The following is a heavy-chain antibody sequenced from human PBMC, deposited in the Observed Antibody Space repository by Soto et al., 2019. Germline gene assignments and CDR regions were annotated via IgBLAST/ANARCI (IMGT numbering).Heavy chain of an antibody. Sequence: EVQLVETGGGLVQPGGSLRLSCAASGFIFRRHWMSWVRQAPGKGLEWVDNIRQDGNEEQYSDSVKGRFTLSRDNAKNSLYLQMNGLRVEDTAVYYCAKAEGYSFDIRGQGTMFTVSS. J-gene: IGHJ3*02. V-gene: IGHV3-7*01. CDR1: GFIFRRHW. D-gene: IGHD1-1*01. CDR3: AKAEGYSFDI. CDR2: IRQDGNEE.